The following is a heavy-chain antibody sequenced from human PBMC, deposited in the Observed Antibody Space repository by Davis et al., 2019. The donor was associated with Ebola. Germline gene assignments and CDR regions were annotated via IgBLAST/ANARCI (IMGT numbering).Heavy chain of an antibody. V-gene: IGHV3-7*01. CDR3: ARDGTEGAFDI. J-gene: IGHJ3*02. CDR1: GFTFSSYC. Sequence: GESLKISCAASGFTFSSYCMSWVRQAPGKGLEWVANIKQDGSEKYYVDSVKGRFTISRDNAKNSLYLQMNSLRAEDTAVYYCARDGTEGAFDIWGQGTMVTVSS. CDR2: IKQDGSEK.